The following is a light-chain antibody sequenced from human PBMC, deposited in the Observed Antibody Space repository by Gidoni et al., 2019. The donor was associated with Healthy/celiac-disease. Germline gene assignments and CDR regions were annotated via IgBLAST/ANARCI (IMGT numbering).Light chain of an antibody. Sequence: QSALTQPPSASGSPGQSVTISCTGTSSDVGGYNSVSWYHQHPGKAPNLMIYEVSKRPSGVPDRFSGSKSGNTASLTVSGLQAEDEADYYCSAYAGSNNYVFGTGTKVXV. CDR1: SSDVGGYNS. CDR3: SAYAGSNNYV. J-gene: IGLJ1*01. CDR2: EVS. V-gene: IGLV2-8*01.